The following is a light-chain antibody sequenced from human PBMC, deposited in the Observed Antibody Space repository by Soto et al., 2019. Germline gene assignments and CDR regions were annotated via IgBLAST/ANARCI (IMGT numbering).Light chain of an antibody. CDR3: QQYSTSPYT. J-gene: IGKJ2*01. V-gene: IGKV1-5*03. Sequence: DLQMTQSPSTLSASVGDRVTITCRASQSIDRWLAWYQQKPGKAPKLLIKKASTLKTGVPSRFSVSGSGTDFTLTISSLQPGDFATYFCQQYSTSPYTFGQGTKLDIK. CDR1: QSIDRW. CDR2: KAS.